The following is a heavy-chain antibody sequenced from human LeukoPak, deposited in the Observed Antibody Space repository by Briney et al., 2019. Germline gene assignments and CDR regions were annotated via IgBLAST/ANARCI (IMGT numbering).Heavy chain of an antibody. V-gene: IGHV1-3*01. CDR1: GYTFTSYD. D-gene: IGHD5-12*01. J-gene: IGHJ3*02. Sequence: GASVKVSCKASGYTFTSYDINWVRQATGQGLEWMGWMNAGNGNTKYSQKFQGRVTITRDTSASTAYMELSSLRSEDTAVYYCASKGYSGYDSSLPGSDDAFDIWGQGTMVTVSS. CDR3: ASKGYSGYDSSLPGSDDAFDI. CDR2: MNAGNGNT.